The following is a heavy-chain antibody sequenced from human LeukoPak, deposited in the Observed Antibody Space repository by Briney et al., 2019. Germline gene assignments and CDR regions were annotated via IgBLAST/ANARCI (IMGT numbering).Heavy chain of an antibody. CDR1: GFTFSSYE. J-gene: IGHJ3*02. CDR3: ARRSTMIVSDAFDI. Sequence: PGGSLRLSCAASGFTFSSYEMNWVRQAPGKGLVWVSSISSSSSYIYYADSVKGRFTISRDNAKNSLYLQMNSLRAEDTAVYYCARRSTMIVSDAFDIWGQGTMVTVSS. D-gene: IGHD3-22*01. CDR2: ISSSSSYI. V-gene: IGHV3-21*01.